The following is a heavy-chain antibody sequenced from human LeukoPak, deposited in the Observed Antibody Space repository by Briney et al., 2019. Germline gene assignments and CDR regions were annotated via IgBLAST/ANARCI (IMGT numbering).Heavy chain of an antibody. Sequence: PSQTLSLTCAVSGGSISSGGYSWSWIRQPPGKGLEWIGEINHSGSTNYNPSLKSRVTISVDTSKNQFSLKLSSVTAADTAVYYCARRWGSLVVPANWFDPWGQGTLVTVSS. CDR2: INHSGST. V-gene: IGHV4-30-2*01. CDR3: ARRWGSLVVPANWFDP. CDR1: GGSISSGGYS. D-gene: IGHD2-2*01. J-gene: IGHJ5*02.